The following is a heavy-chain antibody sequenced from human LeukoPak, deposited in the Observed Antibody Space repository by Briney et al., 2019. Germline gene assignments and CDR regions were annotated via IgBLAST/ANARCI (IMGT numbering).Heavy chain of an antibody. Sequence: GGSLRLSCAASGFTFSSYAMHWVRQAPGKGLEYVSAISSNGGSTYYANSVKGRFTISRDNSKNTLYLQMGSMRAEDMAVYYCARVWENYYYGMDVWGQGPRSPSP. J-gene: IGHJ6*02. V-gene: IGHV3-64*01. CDR3: ARVWENYYYGMDV. CDR1: GFTFSSYA. D-gene: IGHD1-26*01. CDR2: ISSNGGST.